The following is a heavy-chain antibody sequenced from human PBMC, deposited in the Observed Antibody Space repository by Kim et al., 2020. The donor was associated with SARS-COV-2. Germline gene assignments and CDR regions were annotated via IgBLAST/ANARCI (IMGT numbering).Heavy chain of an antibody. D-gene: IGHD2-2*01. Sequence: GGSLRLSCAASGFTFSSYGMHWVRQAPGKGLEWVAVIWYDGINKYYADSVKGRFTISRDNSKNTLYLQMNSLRAEDTAVYYCARDGHCSSTSCSNNYYYYGMDVWGQGTTVTVSS. CDR1: GFTFSSYG. CDR2: IWYDGINK. CDR3: ARDGHCSSTSCSNNYYYYGMDV. J-gene: IGHJ6*02. V-gene: IGHV3-33*01.